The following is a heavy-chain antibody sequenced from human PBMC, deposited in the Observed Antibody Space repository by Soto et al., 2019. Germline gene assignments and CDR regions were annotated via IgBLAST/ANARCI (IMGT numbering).Heavy chain of an antibody. CDR2: IIPIFNTA. CDR3: ARDHPLARGNNWFDP. Sequence: QVQLVQSGAEVKKPGSSVKVSCKASGGSFSTLAISWVRQAPGQGLEWMGGIIPIFNTAKYTQKFQGRVTIIADESTSTPYMELSSLRSEDTAVYYCARDHPLARGNNWFDPWGQGTLVTVSS. V-gene: IGHV1-69*01. CDR1: GGSFSTLA. D-gene: IGHD5-12*01. J-gene: IGHJ5*02.